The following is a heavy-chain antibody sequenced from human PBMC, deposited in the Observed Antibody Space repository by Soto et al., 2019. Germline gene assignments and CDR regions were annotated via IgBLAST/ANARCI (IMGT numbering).Heavy chain of an antibody. CDR1: GFTFSSYS. J-gene: IGHJ4*02. CDR3: ARVFYSVAGTGGRAY. D-gene: IGHD6-19*01. Sequence: EVQLVESGGGLVQPGGSLRLSCAASGFTFSSYSMNWVRQAPGKGLEWVSYISSSSSTIYYADSVKGRFTISRDNAKNSLYLQMNSLIDDDTAVYYCARVFYSVAGTGGRAYWGQGTLVTVSS. V-gene: IGHV3-48*02. CDR2: ISSSSSTI.